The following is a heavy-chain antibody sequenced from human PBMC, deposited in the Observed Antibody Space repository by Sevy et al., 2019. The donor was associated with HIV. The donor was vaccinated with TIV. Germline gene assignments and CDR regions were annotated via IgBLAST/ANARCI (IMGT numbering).Heavy chain of an antibody. Sequence: GGSLRLSCTASGFTFSSYDMNWVRQAPGKGLEWVSKISSSGSSIYYADSVKGQFTISRDNAKNSLNLQMNSLRAEDTAVYYCTRNTEAFHNGFAPWGQGTLVTVSS. J-gene: IGHJ5*02. CDR1: GFTFSSYD. CDR2: ISSSGSSI. CDR3: TRNTEAFHNGFAP. D-gene: IGHD3-3*02. V-gene: IGHV3-48*03.